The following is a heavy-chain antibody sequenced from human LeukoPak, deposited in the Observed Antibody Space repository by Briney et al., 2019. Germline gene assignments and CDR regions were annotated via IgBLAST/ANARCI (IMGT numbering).Heavy chain of an antibody. CDR2: INPNNGGT. CDR1: GYTFTGYY. V-gene: IGHV1-2*06. CDR3: ARAYCGGDCYSVYDAFDI. D-gene: IGHD2-21*02. J-gene: IGHJ3*02. Sequence: ASVKVSCKASGYTFTGYYIHWVRQAPGQGLEWMGRINPNNGGTNYAQKFQGRVTITADESTSTAYMELSSLRSEDTAVYYCARAYCGGDCYSVYDAFDIWGQGTMVTVSS.